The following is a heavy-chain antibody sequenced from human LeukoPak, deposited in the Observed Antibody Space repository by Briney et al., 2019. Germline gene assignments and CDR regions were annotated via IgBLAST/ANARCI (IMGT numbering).Heavy chain of an antibody. V-gene: IGHV1-69*04. Sequence: GASVKVSCKASGGTFSSYAISWVRQAPGQGLEWMGRIIPILGIANYAQKFQGRVTITADKSTSAAYMELSSLRSEDTAVYYCARDDGPHAFDIWGQGTMVTVSS. D-gene: IGHD5-24*01. J-gene: IGHJ3*02. CDR2: IIPILGIA. CDR3: ARDDGPHAFDI. CDR1: GGTFSSYA.